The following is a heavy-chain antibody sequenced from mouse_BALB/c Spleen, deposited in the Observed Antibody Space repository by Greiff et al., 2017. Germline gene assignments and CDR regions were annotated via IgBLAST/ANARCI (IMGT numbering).Heavy chain of an antibody. Sequence: VQLQQSGPGLVAPSQSLSITCTVSGFSLTSYGVHWVRQPPGKGLEWLGVIWAGGSTNYNSALMSRLSISKDNSKSQVFLKMNSLQTDDTAMYYCARNYYGSRGDYFDYWGQGTTLTVSS. V-gene: IGHV2-9*02. CDR2: IWAGGST. J-gene: IGHJ2*01. CDR1: GFSLTSYG. D-gene: IGHD1-1*01. CDR3: ARNYYGSRGDYFDY.